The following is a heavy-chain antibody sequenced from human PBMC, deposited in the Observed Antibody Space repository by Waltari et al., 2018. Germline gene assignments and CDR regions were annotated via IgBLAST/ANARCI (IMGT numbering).Heavy chain of an antibody. CDR1: GGSFSVYY. V-gene: IGHV4-34*01. CDR2: INHSGST. Sequence: QVQLQQWGAGLLKPSETLSLTCAVYGGSFSVYYWSWIRQPPGKGLEWIGEINHSGSTNYNPSLKSRVTISVDTSKNQFSLKLSSVTAADTAVYYCARARRSIAARNWFDPWGQGTLVTVSS. CDR3: ARARRSIAARNWFDP. J-gene: IGHJ5*02. D-gene: IGHD6-6*01.